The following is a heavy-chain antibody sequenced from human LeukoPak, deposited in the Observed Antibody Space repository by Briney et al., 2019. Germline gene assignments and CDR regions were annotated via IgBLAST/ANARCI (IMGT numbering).Heavy chain of an antibody. Sequence: SETLSLTCPVSVGSLSSYYWSWLRQPAGKGLEWIGRIYTSGSTNYNPSLKSRVTMSVDTSKNQFSLKLSSVTAADTAVYYCARDHRYSSGSFDYWGQGTLGTVSS. D-gene: IGHD6-19*01. CDR1: VGSLSSYY. V-gene: IGHV4-4*07. CDR3: ARDHRYSSGSFDY. CDR2: IYTSGST. J-gene: IGHJ4*02.